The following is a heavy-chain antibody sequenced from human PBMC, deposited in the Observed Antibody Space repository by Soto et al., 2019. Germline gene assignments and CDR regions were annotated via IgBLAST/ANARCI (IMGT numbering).Heavy chain of an antibody. CDR1: GFTFSSYA. D-gene: IGHD2-2*01. CDR3: AKHIVVVPFVRMNAFDI. V-gene: IGHV3-23*01. CDR2: ISGSGGST. Sequence: GGSLRLSCAASGFTFSSYAMSWVRQAPGKGLEWVSAISGSGGSTYYADSVKGRFTISRDNSKNTLYLQMNSLRAEDTAVYYCAKHIVVVPFVRMNAFDIWGQGTMVTVSS. J-gene: IGHJ3*02.